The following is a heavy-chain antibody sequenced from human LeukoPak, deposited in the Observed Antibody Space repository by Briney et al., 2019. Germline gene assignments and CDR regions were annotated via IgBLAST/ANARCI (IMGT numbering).Heavy chain of an antibody. Sequence: TGGSLRLSCAASGFTFSSYSMTWVRQAPGKGLKWVSSISSSSSYIYYADSVKGRFTISRDNSKNTLYLQMNSLRAEDTAVYYCAKPTKDYYDSSGYYYGAFDIWGQGTMVTVSS. D-gene: IGHD3-22*01. V-gene: IGHV3-21*01. CDR2: ISSSSSYI. CDR1: GFTFSSYS. J-gene: IGHJ3*02. CDR3: AKPTKDYYDSSGYYYGAFDI.